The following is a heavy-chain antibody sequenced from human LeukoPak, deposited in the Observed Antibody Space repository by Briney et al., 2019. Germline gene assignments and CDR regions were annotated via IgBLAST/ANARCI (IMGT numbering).Heavy chain of an antibody. J-gene: IGHJ4*02. V-gene: IGHV3-53*01. CDR2: IYSGGST. CDR3: ATAPGYCSSTSCPWGYFDY. Sequence: PGGSLRLFCAAPGFTVSSNYMSWVRQAPGKGLEWVSVIYSGGSTYYADSVKGRFTISRDNSKNTLYLQMNSLRAEDTAVYYCATAPGYCSSTSCPWGYFDYWGQGTLVTVSS. CDR1: GFTVSSNY. D-gene: IGHD2-2*01.